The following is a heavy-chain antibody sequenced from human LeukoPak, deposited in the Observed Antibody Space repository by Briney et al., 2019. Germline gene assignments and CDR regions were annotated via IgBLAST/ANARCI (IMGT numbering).Heavy chain of an antibody. CDR2: ISWNSGSI. J-gene: IGHJ4*02. CDR3: AKVHPGRYNWNDLFYFDY. CDR1: GFTFDDYA. D-gene: IGHD1-1*01. V-gene: IGHV3-9*03. Sequence: SGRSLRLSCAASGFTFDDYAMHWVRQAPGKGLEWVSGISWNSGSIGYADSVKGRFTISRDNAKNSPYLQMNSLRAEDMALYYCAKVHPGRYNWNDLFYFDYWGQGTLVTVSS.